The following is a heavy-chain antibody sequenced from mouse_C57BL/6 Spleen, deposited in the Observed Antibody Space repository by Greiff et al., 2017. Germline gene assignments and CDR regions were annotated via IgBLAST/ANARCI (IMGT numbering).Heavy chain of an antibody. CDR1: GFTFSSYT. CDR3: ARNKELRGSLDY. CDR2: ISGRGGNT. J-gene: IGHJ2*01. V-gene: IGHV5-9*01. D-gene: IGHD1-3*01. Sequence: EVKLMESGGGLVKPGGSLKLSCAASGFTFSSYTMSWVRQTPEKRLEWVATISGRGGNTYYPDSVKGRVTISSDKAKNSLYLQRSSLRSEDTALYYCARNKELRGSLDYWGQGTTLTVSS.